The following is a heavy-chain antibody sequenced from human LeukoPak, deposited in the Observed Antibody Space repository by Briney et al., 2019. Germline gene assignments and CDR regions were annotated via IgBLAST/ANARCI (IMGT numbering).Heavy chain of an antibody. Sequence: WGTLSLTCTASGVSISSYYRSWVRQPPGKGLEWIGYTYYSGSTNYNPSLKSRVTISADMSKNQFSLKLSFVAAADTAVYYCARHGSGAFGFDIWGQGTMVTVSS. V-gene: IGHV4-59*08. J-gene: IGHJ3*02. CDR3: ARHGSGAFGFDI. CDR2: TYYSGST. D-gene: IGHD3-10*01. CDR1: GVSISSYY.